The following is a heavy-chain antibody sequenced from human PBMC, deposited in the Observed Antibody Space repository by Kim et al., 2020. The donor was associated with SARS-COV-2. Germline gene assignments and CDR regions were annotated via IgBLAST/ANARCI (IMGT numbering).Heavy chain of an antibody. CDR3: TTDLRYSGGWAYYYGMDV. V-gene: IGHV3-15*01. D-gene: IGHD6-19*01. Sequence: VKGRLTISRDDSKNTLYLQMNSLKTEDTAVYYCTTDLRYSGGWAYYYGMDVWGQGTTVTVSS. J-gene: IGHJ6*02.